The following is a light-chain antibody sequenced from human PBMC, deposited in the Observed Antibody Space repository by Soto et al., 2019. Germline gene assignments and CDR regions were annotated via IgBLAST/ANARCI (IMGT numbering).Light chain of an antibody. CDR3: QQSYSSPVT. CDR1: QSVSSN. J-gene: IGKJ5*01. Sequence: IVLTQSPGTLSVSPGESATLYCRASQSVSSNLAWYQQKPGQAPRLLIYGASTRATGIPARFSGSGSGTDFTLTISSLQAEDFATYYCQQSYSSPVTFGPGTRLEIK. CDR2: GAS. V-gene: IGKV3-15*01.